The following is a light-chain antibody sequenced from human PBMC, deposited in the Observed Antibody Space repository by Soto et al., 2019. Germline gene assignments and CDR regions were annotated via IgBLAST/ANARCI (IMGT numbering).Light chain of an antibody. CDR2: DAS. J-gene: IGKJ5*01. CDR3: QQRSNWQLS. CDR1: QNVGSY. Sequence: EIVLTQSPATLSLSPGERVTLSCRASQNVGSYLAWYQQKPGLAPRLLISDASKRATGIPARFSGSGSRIDFTLTISSLEPEDFAVYYCQQRSNWQLSFGQGTRLEIK. V-gene: IGKV3-11*01.